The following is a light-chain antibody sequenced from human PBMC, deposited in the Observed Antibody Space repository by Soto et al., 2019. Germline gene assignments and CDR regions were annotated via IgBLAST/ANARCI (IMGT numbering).Light chain of an antibody. J-gene: IGKJ4*01. V-gene: IGKV3-20*01. CDR1: QSVSSSY. CDR3: QQYGSSPLT. CDR2: GAS. Sequence: EIVLTQSPGTLSLSPGERATLSCRASQSVSSSYLAWYQQKPGQAPRLLIYGASSRATGIPDRFSGSGSGTDFTRTISRREPEDFAVYYGQQYGSSPLTFGGGTKVESK.